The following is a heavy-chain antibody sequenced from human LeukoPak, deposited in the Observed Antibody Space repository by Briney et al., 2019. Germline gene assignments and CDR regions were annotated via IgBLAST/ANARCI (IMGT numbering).Heavy chain of an antibody. J-gene: IGHJ6*04. Sequence: PGGSLRLSCAASGFAFNTYAMHWVRQAPGQGLEWVALIWHDGSNKFYSNSVRGQFTISRDNSKNTLYLQMNSLRAEDTAVYYCAKPSGGSSWSLRPYYYYGMDVWGKGTTVTVSS. D-gene: IGHD6-13*01. CDR3: AKPSGGSSWSLRPYYYYGMDV. CDR1: GFAFNTYA. CDR2: IWHDGSNK. V-gene: IGHV3-30*02.